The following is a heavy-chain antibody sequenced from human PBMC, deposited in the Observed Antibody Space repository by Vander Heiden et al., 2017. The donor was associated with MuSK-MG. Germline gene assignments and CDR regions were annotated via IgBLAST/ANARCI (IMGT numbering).Heavy chain of an antibody. CDR2: IYYSGST. Sequence: QLQLQESGPGLVKPSETLSLTCTVSGVSISTTTYYWGWIRQPPGKGLEWIGNIYYSGSTYYNPSLKSRVTISLDKSKNQFSLKLSSVTAADTAVYYCARLWSGSPNVFDIWGQGTMVTVS. D-gene: IGHD3-3*01. CDR1: GVSISTTTYY. J-gene: IGHJ3*02. CDR3: ARLWSGSPNVFDI. V-gene: IGHV4-39*01.